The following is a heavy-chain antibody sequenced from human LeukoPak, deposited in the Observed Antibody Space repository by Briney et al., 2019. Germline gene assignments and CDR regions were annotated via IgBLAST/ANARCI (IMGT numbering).Heavy chain of an antibody. CDR1: GFTLHSYT. Sequence: GGSLRLSCAASGFTLHSYTMNWVRQAPGKGLEWLSSISDSGSSTYTNYEDSVKGRFTVSRDKATNSLFLQMDSLRGEDTAVYYCARDLSSLMGDIVVVVAATSPLDYWGQGTLVTVSS. CDR2: ISDSGSSTYT. V-gene: IGHV3-21*01. D-gene: IGHD2-15*01. J-gene: IGHJ4*02. CDR3: ARDLSSLMGDIVVVVAATSPLDY.